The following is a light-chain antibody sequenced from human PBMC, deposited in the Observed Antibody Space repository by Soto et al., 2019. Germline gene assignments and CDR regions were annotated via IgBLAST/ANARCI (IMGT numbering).Light chain of an antibody. CDR2: LNSDGSH. CDR3: QTWGTGIHKV. CDR1: SGHSSYA. V-gene: IGLV4-69*01. J-gene: IGLJ2*01. Sequence: QLVLTQSPSASASLGASVTLTCTLSSGHSSYAIAWHQQQPEKGPRYLMKLNSDGSHSKGDGIPDRFSGSSSGAERYLTISSLQSEDEADYYCQTWGTGIHKVFGGGTQLTVL.